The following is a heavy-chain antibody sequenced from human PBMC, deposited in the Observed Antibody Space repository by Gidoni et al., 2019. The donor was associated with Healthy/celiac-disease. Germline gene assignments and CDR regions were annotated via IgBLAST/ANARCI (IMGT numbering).Heavy chain of an antibody. V-gene: IGHV5-10-1*03. CDR3: ASSDYYDSSGPIGPNWFDP. J-gene: IGHJ5*02. CDR2: IDPSDSYT. Sequence: EVQLVQSGAEVKKPGESLRISCKCSGYSFTSYWISWVRQMPGKGLEWMGRIDPSDSYTNYSPSFQGHVTISADKSISTAYLQWSSLKASDTAMYYCASSDYYDSSGPIGPNWFDPWGQGTLVTVSS. CDR1: GYSFTSYW. D-gene: IGHD3-22*01.